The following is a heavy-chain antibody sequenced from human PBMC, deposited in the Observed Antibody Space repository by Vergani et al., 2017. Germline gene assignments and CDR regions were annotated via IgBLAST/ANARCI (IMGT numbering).Heavy chain of an antibody. CDR3: SRDRTTRWETRYGMDV. CDR2: IYYIGST. D-gene: IGHD2/OR15-2a*01. CDR1: GGSISSYY. V-gene: IGHV4-59*01. Sequence: QVQLQESGPGLVKPSETLSLTCTLSGGSISSYYWSWIRQPPGKGLEWIGYIYYIGSTNYNPSLKSRVTISVDTSKNQFSLKLSSVTAADTAVYYCSRDRTTRWETRYGMDVWGQGTTVTVSS. J-gene: IGHJ6*02.